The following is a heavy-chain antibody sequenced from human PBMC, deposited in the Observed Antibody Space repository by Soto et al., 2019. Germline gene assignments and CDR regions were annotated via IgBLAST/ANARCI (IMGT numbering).Heavy chain of an antibody. J-gene: IGHJ5*02. CDR1: GGSISSGDYY. Sequence: SLTCTVSGGSISSGDYYWSWIRQPPGKGLEWIGYIYYSGSTYYNPSLKSRVTISVDTSKNQFSLKLSSVTAADTAVYYCASLGGSGSRPYNWFDPWGQGTLVTVSS. D-gene: IGHD3-10*01. CDR2: IYYSGST. V-gene: IGHV4-30-4*01. CDR3: ASLGGSGSRPYNWFDP.